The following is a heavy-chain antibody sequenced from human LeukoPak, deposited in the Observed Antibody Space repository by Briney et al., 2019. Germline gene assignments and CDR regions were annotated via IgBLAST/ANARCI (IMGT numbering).Heavy chain of an antibody. Sequence: GGSLRLSCAASGFTFSSYAMSWVRQAPGKGLEWVSAISGSGGSTYYADSVKGRFTISRDNSKNTLYLQMNSLRAEDTAVYYCANDFFRLTMQWRDSGMDVWGQGTTVTVSS. V-gene: IGHV3-23*01. CDR1: GFTFSSYA. CDR3: ANDFFRLTMQWRDSGMDV. J-gene: IGHJ6*02. D-gene: IGHD6-19*01. CDR2: ISGSGGST.